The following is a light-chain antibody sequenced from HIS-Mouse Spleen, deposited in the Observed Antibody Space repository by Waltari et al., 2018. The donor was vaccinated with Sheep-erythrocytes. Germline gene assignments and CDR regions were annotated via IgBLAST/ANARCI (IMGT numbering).Light chain of an antibody. CDR3: CSYAGSYNYV. V-gene: IGLV2-11*01. CDR1: SSEVGGYNY. Sequence: ALTQPRPAYGSPGQSVTIPRTGTSSEVGGYNYVSGYQQHPGNAPKLMIYDVSKRPSGVPDRFSGSKSGNTASLTISGLQAEDEADYSCCSYAGSYNYVFGTGTKVTVL. CDR2: DVS. J-gene: IGLJ1*01.